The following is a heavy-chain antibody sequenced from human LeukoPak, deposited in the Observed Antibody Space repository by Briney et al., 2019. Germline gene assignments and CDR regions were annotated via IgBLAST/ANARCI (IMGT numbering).Heavy chain of an antibody. CDR2: IKSKTDGGTT. CDR3: AKVSLTTLWDY. Sequence: GGSLRLSCAASGFTFSNAWMSWVRQAPGKGLEWVGRIKSKTDGGTTDYAAPVKGRFTISRDDSKNTLYLQMNSLRAEDTAVYYCAKVSLTTLWDYWGQGTLVTVSS. CDR1: GFTFSNAW. J-gene: IGHJ4*02. V-gene: IGHV3-15*01. D-gene: IGHD4-11*01.